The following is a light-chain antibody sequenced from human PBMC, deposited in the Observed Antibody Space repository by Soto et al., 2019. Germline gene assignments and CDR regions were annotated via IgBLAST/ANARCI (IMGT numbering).Light chain of an antibody. J-gene: IGKJ1*01. Sequence: EIVMTQSPGTLSLSPGQRATLSCKASQSVRSDFLAWYQHKPGQAPRLLIFGASRRATGIPDKFSGSGSGTDFTLSISSLEPDDFAVYHCQQYGSAPWTFGHGTKVEI. CDR2: GAS. CDR3: QQYGSAPWT. V-gene: IGKV3-20*01. CDR1: QSVRSDF.